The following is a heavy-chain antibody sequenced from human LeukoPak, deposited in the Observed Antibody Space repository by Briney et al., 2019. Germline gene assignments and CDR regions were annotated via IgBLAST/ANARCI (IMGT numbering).Heavy chain of an antibody. Sequence: GGSLRLSCAAAGFTFSTYSMDWVRQTPGKGLEWLSHISTSSDTIYYADSVKGRFTISRDNAKDSLYLQMNSLRDEDTAVYYCVKETAYDFWSGQTHAKDYWGQGTLVTVSS. J-gene: IGHJ4*02. D-gene: IGHD3-3*01. CDR1: GFTFSTYS. CDR3: VKETAYDFWSGQTHAKDY. V-gene: IGHV3-48*02. CDR2: ISTSSDTI.